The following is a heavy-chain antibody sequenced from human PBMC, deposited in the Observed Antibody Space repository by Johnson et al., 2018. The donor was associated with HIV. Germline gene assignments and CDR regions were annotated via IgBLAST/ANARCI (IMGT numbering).Heavy chain of an antibody. Sequence: VQLVESGGGLVQPGGSLRLSCAASGFTFSSYWMSWVRQAPGKGLEYVSAISSNGGSTYYANSVKGRFTISRDNSKNTLYLQMGSLRAEDMAVYYCARDAVTPIWGQGTMVTVSS. V-gene: IGHV3-64*01. CDR2: ISSNGGST. D-gene: IGHD4-17*01. CDR1: GFTFSSYW. CDR3: ARDAVTPI. J-gene: IGHJ3*02.